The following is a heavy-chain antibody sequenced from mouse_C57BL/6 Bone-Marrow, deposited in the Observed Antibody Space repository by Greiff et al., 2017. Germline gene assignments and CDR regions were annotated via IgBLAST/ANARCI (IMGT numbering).Heavy chain of an antibody. J-gene: IGHJ3*01. Sequence: QVQLQQPGAELVKPGASVKLSCKASGYTFTTYWMQWLKQRPGQGLEWIGEIDPFDSYTNYNQKFKGKATLTVDTSSSTAYMQLSSLTSEDSAVYYGARFEYYGSGYEFAYWGQGTLVPVSA. CDR3: ARFEYYGSGYEFAY. CDR1: GYTFTTYW. D-gene: IGHD1-1*01. CDR2: IDPFDSYT. V-gene: IGHV1-50*01.